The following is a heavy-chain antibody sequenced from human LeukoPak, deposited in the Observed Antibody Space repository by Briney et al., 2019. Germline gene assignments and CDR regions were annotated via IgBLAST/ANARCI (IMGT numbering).Heavy chain of an antibody. D-gene: IGHD4-23*01. CDR1: GFTFSSYA. CDR3: ARDSPAGGNGYYYYGMDV. V-gene: IGHV3-30-3*01. Sequence: GGSLRLSCAASGFTFSSYAMHWVRQAPGKGLEWVAVISYDGSNKYYADSVKGRFTISRDNSKNTLYLQMNSLRAEDTAVYYCARDSPAGGNGYYYYGMDVWGQGTRSPSP. CDR2: ISYDGSNK. J-gene: IGHJ6*02.